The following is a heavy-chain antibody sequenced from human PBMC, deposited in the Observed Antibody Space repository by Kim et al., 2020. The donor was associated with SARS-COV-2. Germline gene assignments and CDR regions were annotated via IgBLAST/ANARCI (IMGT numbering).Heavy chain of an antibody. V-gene: IGHV3-21*01. J-gene: IGHJ4*02. D-gene: IGHD3-3*01. CDR1: GFTFSSYS. CDR3: ARDGLVGTIFDLHPTYYFDY. Sequence: GGSLRLSCAASGFTFSSYSMNWVRQAPGKGLEWVSSISSSSSYIYYADSVKGRFTISRDNAKNSLYLQMNSLRAEDTAVYYCARDGLVGTIFDLHPTYYFDYWGQGTLVTVSS. CDR2: ISSSSSYI.